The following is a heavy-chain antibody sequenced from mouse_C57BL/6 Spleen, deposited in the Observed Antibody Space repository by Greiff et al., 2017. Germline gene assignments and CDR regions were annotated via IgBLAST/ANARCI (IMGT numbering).Heavy chain of an antibody. V-gene: IGHV1-55*01. J-gene: IGHJ1*03. CDR1: GYTFTSYW. CDR2: IYPGSGST. D-gene: IGHD1-1*01. Sequence: QVQLQQPGAELVKPGASVKMSCKASGYTFTSYWITWVQQRPGQGLEWIGDIYPGSGSTNYNEKFKSKATLTVDTASSTAYMQLSSLTSEDSAVYYCAREITTVVAHWYFDVWGTGTTVTVSS. CDR3: AREITTVVAHWYFDV.